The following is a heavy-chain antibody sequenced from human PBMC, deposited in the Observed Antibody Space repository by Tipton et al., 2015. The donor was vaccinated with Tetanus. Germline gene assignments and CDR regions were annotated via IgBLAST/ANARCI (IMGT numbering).Heavy chain of an antibody. CDR2: IYYSGST. CDR1: GGSISSGDYY. D-gene: IGHD5-24*01. J-gene: IGHJ3*01. CDR3: ARGGRDAYNNPLGAFDV. Sequence: TLSLTCTVSGGSISSGDYYWSWIRQPPGKALEWIGSIYYSGSTFYHPSLQSRVTISVDTSKNQFSLRLRSVAAADTAVYYCARGGRDAYNNPLGAFDVWGRGTTVTVSS. V-gene: IGHV4-39*01.